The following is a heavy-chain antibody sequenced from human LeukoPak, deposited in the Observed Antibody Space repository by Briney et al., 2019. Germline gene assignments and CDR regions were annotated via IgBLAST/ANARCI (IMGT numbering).Heavy chain of an antibody. CDR3: AKLSDLFEGWSDP. V-gene: IGHV3-23*01. CDR1: GFTFSNAW. Sequence: PGGSLRLSCAASGFTFSNAWMSWVRQAPGKGLEWVSAISGSGGSTYYADSVKGRFTISRDNSKNTLYLQMNSLRAEDTAVYYCAKLSDLFEGWSDPWGQGTLVTVSS. CDR2: ISGSGGST. J-gene: IGHJ5*02. D-gene: IGHD2-21*01.